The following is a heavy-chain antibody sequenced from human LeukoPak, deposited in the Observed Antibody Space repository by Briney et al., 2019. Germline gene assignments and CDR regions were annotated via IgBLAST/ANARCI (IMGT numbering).Heavy chain of an antibody. J-gene: IGHJ6*02. Sequence: HPGGSLRLSCAASGFTFSSYSMNWVRQAPGKGLEWVSYISSSSSTIYYADSAKGRFTISRDNAKNSLYLQMNSLRDEDTAVYYCARDPELRPYYYYGMDVWGQGTTVTVSS. CDR3: ARDPELRPYYYYGMDV. CDR2: ISSSSSTI. V-gene: IGHV3-48*02. D-gene: IGHD1-7*01. CDR1: GFTFSSYS.